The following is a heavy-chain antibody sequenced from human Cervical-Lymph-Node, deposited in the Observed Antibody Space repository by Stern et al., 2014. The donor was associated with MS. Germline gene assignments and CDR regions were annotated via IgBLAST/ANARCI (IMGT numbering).Heavy chain of an antibody. Sequence: QVQLQESGPGLVKPSETLSLSCVVSGGSVRSFYWSWLRQPPGKGLEWIGDINYSGITHYSPSLRSRVTISVDTSKDQFSLRLSFVTAADTAIYYCARDFRGFDPWSPGTLVTVSS. CDR2: INYSGIT. CDR3: ARDFRGFDP. J-gene: IGHJ5*02. V-gene: IGHV4-59*02. CDR1: GGSVRSFY.